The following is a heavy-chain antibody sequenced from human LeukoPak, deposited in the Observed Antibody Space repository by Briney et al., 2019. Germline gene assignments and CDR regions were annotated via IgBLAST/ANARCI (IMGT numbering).Heavy chain of an antibody. CDR1: GFTFSSYA. CDR2: ISGSGGST. CDR3: ARDPIAAADDAFDI. Sequence: GGSLRLSCAASGFTFSSYAMSWVRQAAGKGLEWGSAISGSGGSTYYAASVKGRFTISRDNSKNTLYLQMNSLRAEDTAVYYCARDPIAAADDAFDIWGQGTMVTVSS. D-gene: IGHD6-13*01. J-gene: IGHJ3*02. V-gene: IGHV3-23*01.